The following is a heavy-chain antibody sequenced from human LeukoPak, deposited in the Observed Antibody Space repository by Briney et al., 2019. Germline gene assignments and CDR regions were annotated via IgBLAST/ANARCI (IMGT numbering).Heavy chain of an antibody. J-gene: IGHJ4*02. V-gene: IGHV1-2*02. CDR2: INPNSGGT. Sequence: ASVKVSCKASGYTFTGYYMHWVRQAPGQGLEWMGWINPNSGGTNYAQKFQGRVTMTTDTSTNTAYMELRSLRSDDTAVYYCARDVLTMIRGVVDYWGQGTLVTVSS. D-gene: IGHD3-10*01. CDR1: GYTFTGYY. CDR3: ARDVLTMIRGVVDY.